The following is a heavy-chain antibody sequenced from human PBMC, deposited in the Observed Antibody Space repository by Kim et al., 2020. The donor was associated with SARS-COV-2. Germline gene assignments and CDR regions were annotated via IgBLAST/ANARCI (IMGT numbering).Heavy chain of an antibody. CDR1: GFTFGDYA. CDR2: IRSNAYGGTT. CDR3: TRDPFTSYGDYRYFHDY. Sequence: GGSLRLSCTASGFTFGDYAMSWVRQAPGKGLEWVGFIRSNAYGGTTEYAASVKGRFTLSRDDSKSIAYLQMNSLKTEDTAVYYCTRDPFTSYGDYRYFHDYWGQGTLVTVSS. V-gene: IGHV3-49*04. D-gene: IGHD4-17*01. J-gene: IGHJ4*02.